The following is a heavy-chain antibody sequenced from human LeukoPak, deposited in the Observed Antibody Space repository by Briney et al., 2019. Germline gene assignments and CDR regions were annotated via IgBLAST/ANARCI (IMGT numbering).Heavy chain of an antibody. J-gene: IGHJ4*02. Sequence: GGSLRLSCAASGFTFDDYAMHWVRQAPGKGLEWVSGISWNSGSIGYADSVKGRFTISRDNAKNSLYLQMNSLRAEDTALYYCVSSIAHGGLDYWGQGTLVTVSS. V-gene: IGHV3-9*01. CDR1: GFTFDDYA. CDR2: ISWNSGSI. D-gene: IGHD6-6*01. CDR3: VSSIAHGGLDY.